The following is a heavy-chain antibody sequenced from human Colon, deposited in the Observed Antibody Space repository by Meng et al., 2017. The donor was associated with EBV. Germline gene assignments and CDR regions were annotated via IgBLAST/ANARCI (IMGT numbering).Heavy chain of an antibody. D-gene: IGHD3-22*01. Sequence: QRQLQESGPGLVKPSEXLSLTCTVSGASITSSSFFWGWVRQPPGKGLEWIGSLYYSGTTYYNPSLARRVTTSVDTSKNQFSLKLNSVSAADTAVYYCASSDYYRSDYGGQGTLVTVSA. J-gene: IGHJ4*02. CDR2: LYYSGTT. CDR3: ASSDYYRSDY. CDR1: GASITSSSFF. V-gene: IGHV4-39*07.